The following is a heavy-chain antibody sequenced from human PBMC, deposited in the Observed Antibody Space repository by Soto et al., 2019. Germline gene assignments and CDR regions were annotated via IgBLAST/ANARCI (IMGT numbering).Heavy chain of an antibody. Sequence: QVQLQESGPGLVKPSETLSLTYTVSGDSIRTYYRSWIRQPPWRRLEWIGYIYYSGNTNYNPSLKSRVTISVDMSKNQFSLKLSSVTAADTAVYYCARVSPLIDYDISTGYPVYYCMDVWGKGTTVTVSS. CDR1: GDSIRTYY. D-gene: IGHD3-9*01. CDR2: IYYSGNT. V-gene: IGHV4-59*01. CDR3: ARVSPLIDYDISTGYPVYYCMDV. J-gene: IGHJ6*03.